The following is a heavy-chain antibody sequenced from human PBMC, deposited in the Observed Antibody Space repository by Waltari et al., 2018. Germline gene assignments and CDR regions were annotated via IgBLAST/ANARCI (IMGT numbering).Heavy chain of an antibody. CDR2: IYTSGSP. V-gene: IGHV4-4*07. Sequence: QVQLQESGPGLVKPSETLSLTCTVSGGSISSYYWSWIRQPAGKGLEWIGRIYTSGSPNYNPSLKCRVTMSVDTSKNQFSLKLSSVTAADTAVYYCARWELYSSSWYRGYYMDVWGKGTTVTVSS. CDR3: ARWELYSSSWYRGYYMDV. CDR1: GGSISSYY. D-gene: IGHD6-13*01. J-gene: IGHJ6*03.